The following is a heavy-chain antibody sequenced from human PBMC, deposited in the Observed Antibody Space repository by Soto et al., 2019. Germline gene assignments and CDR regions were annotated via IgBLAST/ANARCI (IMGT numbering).Heavy chain of an antibody. CDR2: INSDGIST. CDR3: XXXXLXXXXXV. CDR1: GXTIGSYW. D-gene: IGHD3-3*01. V-gene: IGHV3-74*01. Sequence: EVQLVESGGGLVQPGGSLRLSCAASGXTIGSYWMHWVRQAPGKGLVWVSRINSDGISTNYADSVKGRFTISRDNAKNTLYLQMNSLRAXXXXXXXXXXXXLXXXXXVWXKGTTV. J-gene: IGHJ6*03.